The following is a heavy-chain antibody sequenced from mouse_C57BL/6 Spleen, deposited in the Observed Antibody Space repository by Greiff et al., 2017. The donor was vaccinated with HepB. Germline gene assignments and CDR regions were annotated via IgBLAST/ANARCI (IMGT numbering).Heavy chain of an antibody. CDR2: IYPGDGDT. V-gene: IGHV1-82*01. CDR1: GYAFSSSW. CDR3: ARKNDCEYDDY. D-gene: IGHD2-4*01. Sequence: VQLHQSGPELVKPGASVKISCKASGYAFSSSWMNWVKQRPGKGLEWIGRIYPGDGDTNYNGKFKGKATLTADKSSSTAYMQLSSLTSEDSAVYCCARKNDCEYDDYWGQGTTLTVSS. J-gene: IGHJ2*01.